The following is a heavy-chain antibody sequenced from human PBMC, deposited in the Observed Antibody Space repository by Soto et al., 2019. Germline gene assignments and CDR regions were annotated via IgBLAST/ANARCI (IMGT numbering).Heavy chain of an antibody. Sequence: GSVKGSCKGSGYTFTRYAMHLVRQAPGKKLEGRGWINAGNGNTKYSQKFQGRVTITRDTSASTAYMELSSLRSEDTAVYYCARYQPPRDSGSYYGMDVWSQGTTVTVSS. CDR1: GYTFTRYA. V-gene: IGHV1-3*01. D-gene: IGHD3-10*01. CDR2: INAGNGNT. J-gene: IGHJ6*02. CDR3: ARYQPPRDSGSYYGMDV.